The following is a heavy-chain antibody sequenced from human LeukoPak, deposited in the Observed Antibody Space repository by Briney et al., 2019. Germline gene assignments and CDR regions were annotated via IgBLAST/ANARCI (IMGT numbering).Heavy chain of an antibody. Sequence: ASVKVSCKASGYIFTGYYMHWVRQAPGQGLEWMGWINPNSGDTNYAQKFQGRVTMTRDTSISTAYMELSRLRSDDTAVYYCARGSYDSSGEIDYWGQGTLVTVSS. CDR3: ARGSYDSSGEIDY. CDR1: GYIFTGYY. V-gene: IGHV1-2*02. D-gene: IGHD3-22*01. CDR2: INPNSGDT. J-gene: IGHJ4*02.